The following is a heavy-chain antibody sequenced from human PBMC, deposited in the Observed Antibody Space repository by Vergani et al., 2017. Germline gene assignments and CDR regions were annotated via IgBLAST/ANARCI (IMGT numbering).Heavy chain of an antibody. D-gene: IGHD2-21*02. V-gene: IGHV3-74*01. CDR1: GFSFSGYW. Sequence: EVQLVESGGGLIHPGGSLRLSCEGSGFSFSGYWMHWVRQSPEKGLVWVSRIKSDGSITNYADSVKGRFTISRDNAKNALYLEMNSLRGDDTAIYYCVRARFSCHCFMSNWFDSWGQGTLVTVSS. J-gene: IGHJ5*01. CDR3: VRARFSCHCFMSNWFDS. CDR2: IKSDGSIT.